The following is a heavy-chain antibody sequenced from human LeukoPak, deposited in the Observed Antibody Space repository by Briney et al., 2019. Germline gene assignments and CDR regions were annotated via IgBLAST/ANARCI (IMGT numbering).Heavy chain of an antibody. CDR2: ISGSGGST. V-gene: IGHV3-23*01. Sequence: GGSLRLSCAASGFTFSTYAMDWVRQAPGRGLEWVSAISGSGGSTYYADSVKGRFTISRDNSKNTLYLQMNSLRAEDTAVYYCAKPPRSSTDYWGQGTLVTVSS. D-gene: IGHD6-13*01. J-gene: IGHJ4*02. CDR3: AKPPRSSTDY. CDR1: GFTFSTYA.